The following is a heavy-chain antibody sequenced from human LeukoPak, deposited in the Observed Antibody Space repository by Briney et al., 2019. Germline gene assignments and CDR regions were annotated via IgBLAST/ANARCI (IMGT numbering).Heavy chain of an antibody. V-gene: IGHV3-30-3*01. D-gene: IGHD3-9*01. J-gene: IGHJ4*02. Sequence: GGSLRLSCAASGFTFSSYAMHWVRQAPGKGLEWVAVISYDGSNKYYADSVKGRFTISRDNSKNTLYLQMNSLRAEDTAVYYCAKGGLRYFDWLLTHNGLGYWGQGTLVTVSS. CDR3: AKGGLRYFDWLLTHNGLGY. CDR1: GFTFSSYA. CDR2: ISYDGSNK.